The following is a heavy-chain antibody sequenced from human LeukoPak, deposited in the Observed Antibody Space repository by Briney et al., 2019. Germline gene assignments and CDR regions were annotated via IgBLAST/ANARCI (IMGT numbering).Heavy chain of an antibody. J-gene: IGHJ6*02. CDR1: GLKFSDAW. CDR3: KWERSVYYGMDV. Sequence: GGSLRLSCVVSGLKFSDAWVTWVRQAPGKGLEWVGRIKRGGTTDYAAPVNGRFTISRDDSKNTIYLQVNSLKIEDTAVYYCKWERSVYYGMDVWGQGTTVTVPS. V-gene: IGHV3-15*01. D-gene: IGHD1-26*01. CDR2: IKRGGTT.